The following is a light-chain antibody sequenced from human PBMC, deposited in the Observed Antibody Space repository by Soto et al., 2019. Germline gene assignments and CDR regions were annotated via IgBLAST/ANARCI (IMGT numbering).Light chain of an antibody. Sequence: QSALTQPASVSGSPGQSITISCTGSSNNIGGYNYVSWYQQHPGKAPKLLIYEVNFRASGVSNRFSGSKSGDTASLTISGLQAEDEADYYCSSYTSIATLFGGGTKLDVL. V-gene: IGLV2-14*01. J-gene: IGLJ2*01. CDR3: SSYTSIATL. CDR1: SNNIGGYNY. CDR2: EVN.